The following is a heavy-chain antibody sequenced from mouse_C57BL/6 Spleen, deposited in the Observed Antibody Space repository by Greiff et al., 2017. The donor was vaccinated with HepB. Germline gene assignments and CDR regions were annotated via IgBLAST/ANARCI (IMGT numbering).Heavy chain of an antibody. CDR2: IYPGDGDT. Sequence: VKLMESGPELVKPGASVKISCKASGYAFSSSWMNWVKQRPGKGLEWIGRIYPGDGDTNYNGKFKGKATLTADKSSSTAYMQLSSLTSEDSAVYFCARGRYAMDYWGQGTSVTVSS. CDR3: ARGRYAMDY. CDR1: GYAFSSSW. J-gene: IGHJ4*01. V-gene: IGHV1-82*01.